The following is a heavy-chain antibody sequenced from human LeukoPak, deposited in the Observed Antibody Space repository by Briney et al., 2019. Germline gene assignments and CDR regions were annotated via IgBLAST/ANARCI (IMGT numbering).Heavy chain of an antibody. CDR1: GYTFIGYY. D-gene: IGHD1-26*01. CDR2: INPNSGGS. J-gene: IGHJ4*02. CDR3: ARDEGGYSGTYYGYFDY. Sequence: GASVKVSCKASGYTFIGYYIHWVRQAPGQGLEWMGWINPNSGGSNYAQKFQGRVTMTRDTSISTAYMELSGLGSDDTAMYYCARDEGGYSGTYYGYFDYWGQGTLVTVSS. V-gene: IGHV1-2*02.